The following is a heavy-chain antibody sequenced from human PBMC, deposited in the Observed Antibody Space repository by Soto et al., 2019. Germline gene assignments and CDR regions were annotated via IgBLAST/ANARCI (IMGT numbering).Heavy chain of an antibody. D-gene: IGHD2-2*01. J-gene: IGHJ5*02. CDR2: IYYSGST. CDR1: GGSISSSSYY. Sequence: SETLSLTCTVSGGSISSSSYYWGWIRQPPGKGLEWIGSIYYSGSTYYNPSLKSRVTISVDTSKNQFSLKLSSVTAADTAVYYCAREDIVLVPAAIPGWFDPWGQGTLVTVSS. V-gene: IGHV4-39*02. CDR3: AREDIVLVPAAIPGWFDP.